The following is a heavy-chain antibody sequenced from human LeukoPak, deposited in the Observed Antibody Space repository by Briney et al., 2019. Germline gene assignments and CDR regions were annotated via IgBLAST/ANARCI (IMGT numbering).Heavy chain of an antibody. CDR3: ARVVVPAAKVRMNSRFDP. J-gene: IGHJ5*02. V-gene: IGHV4-61*01. D-gene: IGHD2-2*01. CDR1: GGSVSSGSYY. CDR2: IYYNGST. Sequence: SETLSLTCTVSGGSVSSGSYYWSWIRQPPGKGLEWIGYIYYNGSTNYNPSLKSRVTISVDTSKNQFSLKLSSVTAADTAVYYCARVVVPAAKVRMNSRFDPWGQGTLVTVSS.